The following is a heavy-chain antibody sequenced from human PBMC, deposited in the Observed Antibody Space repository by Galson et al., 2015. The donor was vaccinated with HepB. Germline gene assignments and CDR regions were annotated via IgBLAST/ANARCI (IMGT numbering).Heavy chain of an antibody. V-gene: IGHV3-64D*06. D-gene: IGHD3-16*01. CDR2: IRSKGGST. Sequence: SLRLSCAASGFTFRGYVMHWARQAPGKGLESVSGIRSKGGSTYYADSVKGRFTISRDNSKNTLYLQMSSLRAEDTAVFYCVKGGGSSGSFDYWGQGTLVTVSS. J-gene: IGHJ4*02. CDR3: VKGGGSSGSFDY. CDR1: GFTFRGYV.